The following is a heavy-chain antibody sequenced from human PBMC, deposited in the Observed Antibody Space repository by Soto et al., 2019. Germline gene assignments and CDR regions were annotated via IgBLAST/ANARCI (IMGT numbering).Heavy chain of an antibody. CDR1: GGSIISSNYY. V-gene: IGHV4-39*01. Sequence: QLQLQESGPGLVKPSETLSLTCTVSGGSIISSNYYWAWIRQPPGKGLEWIGTIYYSGSTYYNPSLKSRLTISVDTSKNEFSLNLSSVTAADTSVYFCARLNKPGWFDPWGQGTLVTVSS. J-gene: IGHJ5*02. CDR2: IYYSGST. CDR3: ARLNKPGWFDP.